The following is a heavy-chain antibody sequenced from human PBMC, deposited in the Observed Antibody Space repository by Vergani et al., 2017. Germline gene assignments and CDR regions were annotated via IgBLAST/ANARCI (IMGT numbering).Heavy chain of an antibody. CDR1: GYSISSGYY. Sequence: QVQLQESGPGLVKPSETLSLTCAVSGYSISSGYYWGWIRQPPGKWLEWIGSIYHSGSTYYNPSLKSRVTISVDTSKNQFSLKLSSVTAADTAVYYCARRSYDSSGYYYGYWGQGTLVTVSS. D-gene: IGHD3-22*01. J-gene: IGHJ4*02. CDR2: IYHSGST. V-gene: IGHV4-38-2*01. CDR3: ARRSYDSSGYYYGY.